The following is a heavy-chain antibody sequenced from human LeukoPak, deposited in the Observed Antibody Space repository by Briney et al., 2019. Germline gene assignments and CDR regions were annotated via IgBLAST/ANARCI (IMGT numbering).Heavy chain of an antibody. Sequence: ASVKVSCKASGYTFTGYYMHWVRQAPGQGLEWMGWINPNSGGTNYAQKFQGRVTMARDTSISTAYMELSRLRSDDTAVYYCARELDYYDSSSPADYWGQGTLVTVSS. CDR3: ARELDYYDSSSPADY. CDR2: INPNSGGT. D-gene: IGHD3-22*01. V-gene: IGHV1-2*02. J-gene: IGHJ4*02. CDR1: GYTFTGYY.